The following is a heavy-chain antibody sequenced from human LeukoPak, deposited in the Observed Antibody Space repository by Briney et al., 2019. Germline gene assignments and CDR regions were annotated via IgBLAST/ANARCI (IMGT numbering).Heavy chain of an antibody. D-gene: IGHD6-13*01. CDR3: AKDSWGVAAAGYTRDAFDI. V-gene: IGHV3-23*01. Sequence: PGGSLRLSCAASGFTFSSYAMSWVRQAPGKGLEWVSVISGSGGSTYYADSVKGRFTISRDNSKNTLYLQMNSLRAEDTVIYYCAKDSWGVAAAGYTRDAFDIWGQGTMVTVSS. CDR2: ISGSGGST. CDR1: GFTFSSYA. J-gene: IGHJ3*02.